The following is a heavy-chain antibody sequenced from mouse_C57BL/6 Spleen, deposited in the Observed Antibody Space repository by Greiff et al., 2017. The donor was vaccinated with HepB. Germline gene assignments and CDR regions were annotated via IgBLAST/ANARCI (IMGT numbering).Heavy chain of an antibody. Sequence: QVQLQQPGTELVKPGASVKLSCKASGYTFTSYWMHWVKQRPGQGLEWIGNINSSNGGTNYNEKFKSKATLTVDKSSSTAYMQLSSLTSEDSAVYYCARWDHDYGAWFAYWGQGTLVTVSA. CDR1: GYTFTSYW. D-gene: IGHD2-4*01. CDR2: INSSNGGT. J-gene: IGHJ3*01. CDR3: ARWDHDYGAWFAY. V-gene: IGHV1-53*01.